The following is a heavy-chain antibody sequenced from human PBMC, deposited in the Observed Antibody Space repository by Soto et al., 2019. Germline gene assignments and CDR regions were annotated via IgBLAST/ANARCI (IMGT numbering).Heavy chain of an antibody. CDR1: GFTFNYYP. CDR3: ARGSYTTSYSSQAF. Sequence: GGSLRLSCAASGFTFNYYPMHWVRQAPGKGLEWVAVVSFDGSNKYYADSVRGRFTISKDNSKNTLYLLMNSLRAEDTAVYYCARGSYTTSYSSQAFWGQGTLVTVSS. CDR2: VSFDGSNK. D-gene: IGHD3-10*01. J-gene: IGHJ4*02. V-gene: IGHV3-30-3*01.